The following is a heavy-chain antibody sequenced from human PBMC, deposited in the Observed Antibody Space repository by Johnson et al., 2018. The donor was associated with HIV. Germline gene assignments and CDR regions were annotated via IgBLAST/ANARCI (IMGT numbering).Heavy chain of an antibody. D-gene: IGHD6-13*01. J-gene: IGHJ3*02. CDR2: IYSGGST. CDR1: GFTVSSNY. Sequence: VKLVESGGGLVQPGGSLRLSCAASGFTVSSNYMSWVRQAPGKGLEWVSVIYSGGSTYYADSVKGRFTISRDNSKNTLYLQMNSLRAEDTAVYYCARDGEYSSSWYRAFDIWGQGTMVTVS. CDR3: ARDGEYSSSWYRAFDI. V-gene: IGHV3-66*01.